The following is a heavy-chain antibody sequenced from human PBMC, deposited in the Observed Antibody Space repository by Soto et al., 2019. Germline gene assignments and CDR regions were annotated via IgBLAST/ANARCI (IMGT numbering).Heavy chain of an antibody. CDR1: GDGVLLYK. CDR3: AIGWGVHSG. Sequence: LSETLAVRCTVSGDGVLLYKRIFIWQTSGQGLEWIVRLHIYANTIYNPSLESRATMSADTSKSQFSLTLTSVTAADTAVYYCAIGWGVHSGWGK. J-gene: IGHJ6*03. D-gene: IGHD1-26*01. V-gene: IGHV4-4*07. CDR2: LHIYANT.